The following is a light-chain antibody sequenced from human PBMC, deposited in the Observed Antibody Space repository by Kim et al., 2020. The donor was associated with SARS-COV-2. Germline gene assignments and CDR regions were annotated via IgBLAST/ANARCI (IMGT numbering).Light chain of an antibody. V-gene: IGKV1-39*01. CDR3: QQSYNTPV. CDR1: QTIDKY. J-gene: IGKJ3*01. CDR2: GVA. Sequence: SAAGVDRVTISCRASQTIDKYLNWYQQKPGKAPKLLIYGVANLQSGVPSRFSGSGSGTEFTLTSSPLQPEDFAIYYCQQSYNTPVFGPGTKVDIK.